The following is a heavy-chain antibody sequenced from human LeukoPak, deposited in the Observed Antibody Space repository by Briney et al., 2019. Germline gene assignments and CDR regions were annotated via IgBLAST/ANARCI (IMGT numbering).Heavy chain of an antibody. Sequence: SETLSLTCTVSGGSISSSSYYWGWIRQPPGKGLEWIGSIYYSGSTYYNPSLKSRVTISVDTSKNQFSLKLSSVTAADTAVYYCASMGVGVFDYWGQGTLVTVSS. J-gene: IGHJ4*02. CDR2: IYYSGST. CDR3: ASMGVGVFDY. D-gene: IGHD2-15*01. CDR1: GGSISSSSYY. V-gene: IGHV4-39*01.